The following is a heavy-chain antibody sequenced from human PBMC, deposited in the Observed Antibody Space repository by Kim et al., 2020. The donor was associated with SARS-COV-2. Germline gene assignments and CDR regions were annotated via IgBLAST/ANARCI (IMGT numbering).Heavy chain of an antibody. CDR2: IIPIFGTA. Sequence: SVKVSCKASGGTFSSYAISWVRQAPGQGLEWMGGIIPIFGTANYAQKFQGRVTITADESTSTAYMELSSLRSEDTAVYYCARYYYDSSGPFDYWGQGTLVTVSS. J-gene: IGHJ4*02. CDR1: GGTFSSYA. D-gene: IGHD3-22*01. CDR3: ARYYYDSSGPFDY. V-gene: IGHV1-69*13.